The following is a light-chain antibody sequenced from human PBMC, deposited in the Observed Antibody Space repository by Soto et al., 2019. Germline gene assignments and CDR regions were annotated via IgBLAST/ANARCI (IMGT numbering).Light chain of an antibody. CDR1: QDIRTS. CDR2: GAS. J-gene: IGKJ4*01. CDR3: QQLKSYPLT. V-gene: IGKV1-9*01. Sequence: DIQLTQSPSFLSASVGDRVTITCRASQDIRTSLAWYQQKPGKAPKFLIYGASTLQSGVPSRFSGSGSGTEFSLTISSLQPEDFATYCCQQLKSYPLTFGEGTKVDIK.